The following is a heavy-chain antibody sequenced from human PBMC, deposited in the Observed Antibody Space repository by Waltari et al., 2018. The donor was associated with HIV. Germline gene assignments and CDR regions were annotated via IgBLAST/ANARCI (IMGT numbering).Heavy chain of an antibody. CDR1: GGSITRNDFS. Sequence: QLHLQESGPGLVKPSETLALTCTVSGGSITRNDFSWAWIPQPPGKGREWIGLMCTSGTTDYNPSLKSRGSMSRDTSKNRFSLRLHSVTAADTAIYYCARRGDGFNQHARLDHWGPGTLVTVSS. CDR3: ARRGDGFNQHARLDH. D-gene: IGHD2-2*01. J-gene: IGHJ4*02. CDR2: MCTSGTT. V-gene: IGHV4-39*01.